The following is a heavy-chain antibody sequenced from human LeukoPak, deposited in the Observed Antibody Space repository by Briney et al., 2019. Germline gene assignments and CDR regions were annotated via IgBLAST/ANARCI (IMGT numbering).Heavy chain of an antibody. CDR2: AYYTGDN. Sequence: SETLSLTCTVSGGSMSSAYWSWLRQSPGKGLEWIGYAYYTGDNNYNPSLKSRVTILVDTSKRQFSLKMRSVTAADTAIYYCARLVAPGSLEDWFAPWGQGTLVTVSP. J-gene: IGHJ5*02. V-gene: IGHV4-59*01. CDR1: GGSMSSAY. CDR3: ARLVAPGSLEDWFAP. D-gene: IGHD1-26*01.